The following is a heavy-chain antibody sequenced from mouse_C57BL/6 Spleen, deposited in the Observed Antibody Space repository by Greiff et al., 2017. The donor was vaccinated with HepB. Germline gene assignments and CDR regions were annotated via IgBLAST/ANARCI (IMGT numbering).Heavy chain of an antibody. V-gene: IGHV5-4*01. CDR1: GFTFSSYA. D-gene: IGHD1-1*01. J-gene: IGHJ3*01. CDR3: ARDRDFYYYGSSPFAY. CDR2: ISDGGSYT. Sequence: EVKLVESGGGLVKPGGSLKLSCAASGFTFSSYAMSWVRQTPEKRLEWVATISDGGSYTYYPDNVKGRFTISRDNAKNNLYLQMSHLKSEDTAMYYCARDRDFYYYGSSPFAYWGQGTLVTVSA.